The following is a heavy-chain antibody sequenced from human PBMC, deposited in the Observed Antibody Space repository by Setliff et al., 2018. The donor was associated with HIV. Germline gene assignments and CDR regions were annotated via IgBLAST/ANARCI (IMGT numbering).Heavy chain of an antibody. CDR3: AKDPRAAVATICDY. D-gene: IGHD5-12*01. CDR2: ISYDGSNK. J-gene: IGHJ4*02. CDR1: GFTFSSYA. V-gene: IGHV3-30-3*02. Sequence: GGSLRLSCAASGFTFSSYAMHWVRQAPGKGLEWVAVISYDGSNKYYADSVKGRLTISRDNSKNTLYLQMNSLRAEDTAVYYCAKDPRAAVATICDYWGQGTLVTVSS.